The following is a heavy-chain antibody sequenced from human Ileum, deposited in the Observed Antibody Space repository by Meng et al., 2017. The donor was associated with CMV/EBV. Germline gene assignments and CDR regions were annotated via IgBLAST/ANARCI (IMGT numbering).Heavy chain of an antibody. Sequence: QVPLQQWGAGMLKPSETLSLTGAVYGGSFSDYYWSWIRQPPGKGLEWIGEINHSGSTNYNPSLKSRVTISVDTSKNQFFLKLSSVTAADTAVYYCARGVAGGPFDYWGQGTLVTVSS. V-gene: IGHV4-34*01. CDR1: GGSFSDYY. CDR2: INHSGST. J-gene: IGHJ4*02. CDR3: ARGVAGGPFDY. D-gene: IGHD2-15*01.